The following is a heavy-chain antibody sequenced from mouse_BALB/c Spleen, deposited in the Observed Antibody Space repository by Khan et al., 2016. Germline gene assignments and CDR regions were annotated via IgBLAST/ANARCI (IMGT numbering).Heavy chain of an antibody. CDR3: AREGLNYDYAMDY. CDR1: GYTFTDYA. Sequence: QVQLQQSGAELVRPGVSVKISCKGSGYTFTDYAIHWVKQSHAKSLEWIGVISTYYGDTTFNPKFEAKATMTVDKSSSTAYLELARLTSEDSAIYSCAREGLNYDYAMDYWGQGTSVTVSS. D-gene: IGHD2-1*01. V-gene: IGHV1S137*01. J-gene: IGHJ4*01. CDR2: ISTYYGDT.